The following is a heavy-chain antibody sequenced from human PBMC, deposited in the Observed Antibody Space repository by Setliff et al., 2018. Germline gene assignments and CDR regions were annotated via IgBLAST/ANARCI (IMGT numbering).Heavy chain of an antibody. V-gene: IGHV4-34*01. CDR1: GGTFSDYY. D-gene: IGHD6-6*01. Sequence: SETLSLTCAAYGGTFSDYYWTWTRQPPGKGLEWVGEINHRGSTNYNPSLKSRVTISVDTSKDQFSLKVISMTAADTAVYYCARGRNIAARLLDSWGQGTLVTVSS. CDR3: ARGRNIAARLLDS. CDR2: INHRGST. J-gene: IGHJ4*02.